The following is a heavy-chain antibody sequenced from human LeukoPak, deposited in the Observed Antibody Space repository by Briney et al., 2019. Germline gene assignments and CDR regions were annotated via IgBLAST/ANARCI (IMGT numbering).Heavy chain of an antibody. CDR2: ISGSGGNT. CDR1: GFTFSSYA. D-gene: IGHD6-19*01. V-gene: IGHV3-23*01. J-gene: IGHJ4*02. Sequence: GGSLRLSCAASGFTFSSYAMSWVRQAPGKGLEWVSGISGSGGNTYNTDSVRGRFTISRDNSKNTVYLQMNSLRAEDTAVYYCARLAWLDRNFDYWGQGTLVTVSS. CDR3: ARLAWLDRNFDY.